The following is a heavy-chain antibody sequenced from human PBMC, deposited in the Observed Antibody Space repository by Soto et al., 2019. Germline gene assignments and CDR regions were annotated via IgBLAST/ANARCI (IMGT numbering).Heavy chain of an antibody. D-gene: IGHD3-3*01. CDR2: IKQDGSEK. Sequence: PGGSLRLSCAASGFIYNNYWMSWVRQAPGKGLEWVASIKQDGSEKFYVDSVKGRFTISRDNAKNSLYLQMSSLRGEDTAVYYCARDFGHGYYLDYWGRGTLVTVSS. J-gene: IGHJ4*02. V-gene: IGHV3-7*01. CDR3: ARDFGHGYYLDY. CDR1: GFIYNNYW.